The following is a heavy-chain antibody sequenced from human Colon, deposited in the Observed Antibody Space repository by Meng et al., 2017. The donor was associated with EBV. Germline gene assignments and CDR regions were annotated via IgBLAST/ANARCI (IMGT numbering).Heavy chain of an antibody. CDR1: GYTFTGYY. Sequence: QGRPGQYGGGVKKPGASVKGPCKASGYTFTGYYMHWVRQAPGQGLEWMGWINTHTGNPTYGQGFTGRFVLSSDTSVSTANLQISSLKAEDTAVYYCARGGPYPDSSGFHWYFDLWGRGTLVTAPQ. V-gene: IGHV7-4-1*02. D-gene: IGHD3-22*01. CDR2: INTHTGNP. J-gene: IGHJ2*01. CDR3: ARGGPYPDSSGFHWYFDL.